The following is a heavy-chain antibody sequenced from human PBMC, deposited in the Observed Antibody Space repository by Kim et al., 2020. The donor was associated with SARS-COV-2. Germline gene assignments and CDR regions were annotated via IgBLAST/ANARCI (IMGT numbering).Heavy chain of an antibody. J-gene: IGHJ6*02. CDR1: GFTFSSYA. Sequence: GGSLRLSCAASGFTFSSYAMSWVRQAPGKGLEWVSAISGSGGSTYYADSVKGRFTISRDNSKNTLYLQMNSLRAEDTAVYYCAKDGPGSDVVAATFFNYDYGDYYYYYGMDVWGQGTTVTVSS. CDR3: AKDGPGSDVVAATFFNYDYGDYYYYYGMDV. V-gene: IGHV3-23*01. CDR2: ISGSGGST. D-gene: IGHD2-15*01.